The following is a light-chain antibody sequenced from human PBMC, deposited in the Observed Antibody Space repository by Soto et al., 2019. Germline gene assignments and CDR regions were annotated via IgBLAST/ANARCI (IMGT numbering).Light chain of an antibody. CDR1: QSFSSSY. J-gene: IGKJ3*01. V-gene: IGKV3-20*01. CDR2: STS. Sequence: EIVLTQSPGTLSLSPGERATLSCRASQSFSSSYLAWYQQKPGQAPRLRIDSTSSSATGIPDRFSGGGSGTDFTLSISSLEPEDCAVYYCQQYGSSPPITFGPGTKVAIK. CDR3: QQYGSSPPIT.